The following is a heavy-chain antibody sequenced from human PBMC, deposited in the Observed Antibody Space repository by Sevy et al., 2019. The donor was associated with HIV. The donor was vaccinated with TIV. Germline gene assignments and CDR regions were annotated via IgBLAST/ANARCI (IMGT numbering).Heavy chain of an antibody. J-gene: IGHJ4*02. CDR1: GFTFSSYS. D-gene: IGHD3-22*01. Sequence: GGSLRLSCAASGFTFSSYSMNWVRQAPGKGLEWVSYISRSSSTIYYAASVKGRFTISRDNAKNSLYLQMNSLRDEDTAVYYCARERKMYDSSGYYFHFDYWGQGTLVTVSS. CDR2: ISRSSSTI. CDR3: ARERKMYDSSGYYFHFDY. V-gene: IGHV3-48*02.